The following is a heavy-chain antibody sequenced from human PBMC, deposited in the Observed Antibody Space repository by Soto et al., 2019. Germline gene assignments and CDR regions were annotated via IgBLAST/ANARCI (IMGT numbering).Heavy chain of an antibody. Sequence: PSETLSLTCTVSGGSISSTSYYWGWIRQPAGKRLEWIGSVYYSGNTYYNPSLKSRVTISIDTSKNQFSLRLISVTAAVTALYYCARLVVAGTRSVYWGQGILVTVSS. J-gene: IGHJ4*02. CDR3: ARLVVAGTRSVY. CDR2: VYYSGNT. CDR1: GGSISSTSYY. D-gene: IGHD6-19*01. V-gene: IGHV4-39*01.